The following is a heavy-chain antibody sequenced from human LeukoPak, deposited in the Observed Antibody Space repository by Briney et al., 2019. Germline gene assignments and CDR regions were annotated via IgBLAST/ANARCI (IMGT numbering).Heavy chain of an antibody. CDR3: AREGGPYRPLDY. J-gene: IGHJ4*02. V-gene: IGHV4-4*02. Sequence: SETLSLTCGVSGGSITNTNYWTWVRQPPGKGLEWIGEVNLQGSTNYNPPLMGRVAISVDASENHISLQLTSVTAADTAVYYCAREGGPYRPLDYSGQGTLVTVSS. CDR2: VNLQGST. CDR1: GGSITNTNY.